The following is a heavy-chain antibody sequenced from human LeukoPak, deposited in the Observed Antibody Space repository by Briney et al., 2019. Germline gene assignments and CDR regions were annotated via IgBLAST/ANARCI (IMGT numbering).Heavy chain of an antibody. CDR2: IYYSGST. CDR3: ARELTPGPAYKYCSSTSCYHGFDP. V-gene: IGHV4-59*01. CDR1: GGSISSYY. Sequence: PSETLSLTCTVSGGSISSYYWSWIRQPPGKGLEWIGYIYYSGSTNYNPSLKSRVTISVDTSKNQFSLKLSSVTAADTAVYYCARELTPGPAYKYCSSTSCYHGFDPWGQGTLVTVSS. D-gene: IGHD2-2*01. J-gene: IGHJ5*02.